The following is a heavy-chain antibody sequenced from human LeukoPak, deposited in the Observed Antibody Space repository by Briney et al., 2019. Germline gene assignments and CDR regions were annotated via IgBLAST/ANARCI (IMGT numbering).Heavy chain of an antibody. CDR3: ARAGGPTRRGYCYYYGMDV. CDR2: ISYDGSNK. J-gene: IGHJ6*02. CDR1: GFTFSSYA. Sequence: GGSLRLSCAASGFTFSSYAMHWVRQAPGKGLEWVAVISYDGSNKYYADSVKGRFTISRDNSKNTLYLQMNSLRAEDTAVYYCARAGGPTRRGYCYYYGMDVWGQGTTVTVSS. V-gene: IGHV3-30-3*01. D-gene: IGHD3-16*01.